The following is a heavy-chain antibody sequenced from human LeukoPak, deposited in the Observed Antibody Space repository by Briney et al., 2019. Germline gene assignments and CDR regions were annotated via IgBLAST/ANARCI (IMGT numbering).Heavy chain of an antibody. CDR3: ARVPMVRGVPYYYYYMDV. D-gene: IGHD3-10*01. CDR2: ISTSGSTK. V-gene: IGHV3-48*03. Sequence: GGSLRLSCAASGFTFSSYEMNWVRQAPGKGLEWVSYISTSGSTKYYGDSVKGRFTISRDNAKNSLYLQMNSLRAEDTAVYYCARVPMVRGVPYYYYYMDVWGKGTTVTVSS. CDR1: GFTFSSYE. J-gene: IGHJ6*03.